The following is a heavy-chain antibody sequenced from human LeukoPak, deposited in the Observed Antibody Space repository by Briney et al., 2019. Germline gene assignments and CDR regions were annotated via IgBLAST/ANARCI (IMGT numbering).Heavy chain of an antibody. CDR2: INPNSGGT. D-gene: IGHD1-1*01. J-gene: IGHJ3*02. Sequence: ASVKVSCKASGYTFTDYYIHWVRQAPGQGLEWMGWINPNSGGTIYARKFQGRVIMTRDTSISTAYMDLSRLTSDDTAVYYCARVASTTRRHDAFDIWGQRTMVTVSS. CDR1: GYTFTDYY. V-gene: IGHV1-2*02. CDR3: ARVASTTRRHDAFDI.